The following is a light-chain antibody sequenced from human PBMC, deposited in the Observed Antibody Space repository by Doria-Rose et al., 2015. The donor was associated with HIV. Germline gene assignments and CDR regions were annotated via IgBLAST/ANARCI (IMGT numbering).Light chain of an antibody. Sequence: LTQSPGTLSLSPGARATLSCRASQSFSSTYLAWYQQKHGQAPSLLIYDGSTRATGIPDRFSASGSGTDFTLTINRLEPEDFALYYCRQYGTSWTFGQGTKVEI. CDR1: QSFSSTY. CDR2: DGS. CDR3: RQYGTSWT. J-gene: IGKJ1*01. V-gene: IGKV3-20*01.